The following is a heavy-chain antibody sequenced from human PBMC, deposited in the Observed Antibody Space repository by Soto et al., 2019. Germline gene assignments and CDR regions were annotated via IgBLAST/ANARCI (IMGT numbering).Heavy chain of an antibody. CDR3: ARNSTRILRFLEWLLYEFDY. V-gene: IGHV3-48*02. D-gene: IGHD3-3*01. J-gene: IGHJ4*02. CDR2: ISSSSSTI. Sequence: GSLRLSCAASGFTFSSYSMNWVRQAPGKGLEWVSYISSSSSTIYYADSVKGRFTISRDNAKNSLYLQMNSLRDEDTAVYYCARNSTRILRFLEWLLYEFDYWGQGTLVTVSS. CDR1: GFTFSSYS.